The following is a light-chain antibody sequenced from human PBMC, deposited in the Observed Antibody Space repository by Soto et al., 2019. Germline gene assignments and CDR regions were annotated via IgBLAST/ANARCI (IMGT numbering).Light chain of an antibody. CDR1: QTVNSDY. Sequence: EIVLTQSPGTLSLSPVERAAVCLMASQTVNSDYLTWYQQKPGQAPRLLIYAASSEATGIPDRFSGSGSETDFTLTINRLEPEDFAVYYCQYYGNSRITFGQGTRLEI. V-gene: IGKV3-20*01. J-gene: IGKJ5*01. CDR3: QYYGNSRIT. CDR2: AAS.